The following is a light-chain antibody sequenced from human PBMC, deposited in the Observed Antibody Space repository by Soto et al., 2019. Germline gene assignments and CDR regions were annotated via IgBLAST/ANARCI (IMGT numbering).Light chain of an antibody. CDR3: QQYNSYWT. J-gene: IGKJ1*01. V-gene: IGKV3-15*01. CDR1: QSISDT. CDR2: SAS. Sequence: EIVMTQSPATLSVSPGGRATLSFRASQSISDTLAWYQQKPGQAPRLLIYSASRRATGFPARFSGSGSGTDFTLTISSLQSEDFAVYYCQQYNSYWTFGQGTKVDIK.